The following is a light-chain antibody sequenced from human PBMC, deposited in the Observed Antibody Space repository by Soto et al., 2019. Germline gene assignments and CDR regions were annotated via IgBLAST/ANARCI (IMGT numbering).Light chain of an antibody. J-gene: IGLJ1*01. CDR3: QAWDSSTHYV. V-gene: IGLV3-1*01. Sequence: YELAQPPSVSVSPGQTASIPCSGDKLGDKYASWYQQRPGQSPVVVIYEDNKRPSGIPERFSGSNSGNTATLTISGTQATDEADYYCQAWDSSTHYVFGTGTKGTVL. CDR1: KLGDKY. CDR2: EDN.